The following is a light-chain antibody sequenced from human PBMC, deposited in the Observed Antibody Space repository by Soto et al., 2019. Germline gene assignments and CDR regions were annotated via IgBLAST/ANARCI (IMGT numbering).Light chain of an antibody. CDR3: QQNSNWPLT. Sequence: ETVLTQSPATLSLSPGERATLSCRTSQSVSSYLAWYQQKPGQAPRLLIFDATNRATGIPARFSGSGSGTDFTLTISSLEPEDFAVYYCQQNSNWPLTFGGGTKVEIK. CDR1: QSVSSY. J-gene: IGKJ4*01. CDR2: DAT. V-gene: IGKV3-11*01.